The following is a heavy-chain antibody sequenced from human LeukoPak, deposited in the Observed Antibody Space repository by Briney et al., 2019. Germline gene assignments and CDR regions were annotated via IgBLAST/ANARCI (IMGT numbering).Heavy chain of an antibody. D-gene: IGHD3-22*01. CDR1: GGSISSYY. Sequence: PSETLSLTCTVSGGSISSYYWSWIRQPPGKGLEWIGYIYYSGSTNYNPSLKSRVTMSVDTSKNQFSLKLSSVTAADTAVYYCARGYYDSSGYSIPFDYWGQGTLVTVSS. J-gene: IGHJ4*02. CDR2: IYYSGST. CDR3: ARGYYDSSGYSIPFDY. V-gene: IGHV4-59*01.